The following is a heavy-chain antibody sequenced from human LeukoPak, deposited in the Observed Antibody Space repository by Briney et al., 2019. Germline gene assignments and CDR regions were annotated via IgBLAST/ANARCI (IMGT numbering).Heavy chain of an antibody. Sequence: GGSLRLSCAASGFTFTSYSVNWVRQAPGKGLEWVSYISSNNNYIYYADSVKGRFTISRDNAKNSLYLQMNSLRDEDTAVYYCARDRRGYSYGPFDYWGQGTLVTVSS. CDR3: ARDRRGYSYGPFDY. CDR1: GFTFTSYS. CDR2: ISSNNNYI. D-gene: IGHD5-18*01. V-gene: IGHV3-48*02. J-gene: IGHJ4*02.